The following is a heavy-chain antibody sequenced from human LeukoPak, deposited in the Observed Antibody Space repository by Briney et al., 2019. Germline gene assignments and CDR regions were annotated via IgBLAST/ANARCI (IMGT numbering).Heavy chain of an antibody. V-gene: IGHV3-23*01. D-gene: IGHD3-9*01. J-gene: IGHJ5*02. CDR1: GFTFSSYA. CDR2: ISGGGVST. Sequence: GRCLRLSCAVYGFTFSSYAIRWVRQAGGKGREWVSTISGGGVSTYYADSVKGRFTISRDNSKTTLYLQMNSLRAEDTAVYYCAPGPYYDILTGYFPGWFDPWGQGTLVTVSS. CDR3: APGPYYDILTGYFPGWFDP.